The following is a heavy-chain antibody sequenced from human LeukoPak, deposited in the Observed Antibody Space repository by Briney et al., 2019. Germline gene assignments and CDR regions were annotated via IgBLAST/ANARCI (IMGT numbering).Heavy chain of an antibody. CDR2: LVYDARS. Sequence: GTSLRLSWAASGFPFSSYGMHWVRQAPGKGLEWVARLVYDARSDYANSVKGRFSISGDDSKNTLFLDMSNLRVEDTALYYCARDLSAAFDFWGQGVLVTVSS. J-gene: IGHJ4*02. CDR1: GFPFSSYG. V-gene: IGHV3-33*01. D-gene: IGHD6-25*01. CDR3: ARDLSAAFDF.